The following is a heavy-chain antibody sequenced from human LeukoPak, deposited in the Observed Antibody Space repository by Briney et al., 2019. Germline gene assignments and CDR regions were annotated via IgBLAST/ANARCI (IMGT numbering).Heavy chain of an antibody. V-gene: IGHV4-4*07. D-gene: IGHD2-21*01. J-gene: IGHJ4*02. CDR3: ARVHIVTGNYFDS. CDR1: GDSISSYY. CDR2: IYSSGNT. Sequence: SSEPLSLTCNVSGDSISSYYWSWLRQSGGKALEWIGRIYSSGNTNYNPSLESRVTMSIDTSKSQFSLKLRSVTAADTAVYYCARVHIVTGNYFDSWGLGALVTGSS.